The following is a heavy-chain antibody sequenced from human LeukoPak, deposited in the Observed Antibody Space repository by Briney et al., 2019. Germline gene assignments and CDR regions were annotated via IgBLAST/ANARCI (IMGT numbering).Heavy chain of an antibody. CDR1: GFTFSSYA. Sequence: PGGSLRLSCAASGFTFSSYAMSWVRQAPGEGLEWVSAISGSGTNTDYADSVKGRFTISRDNSKNTLYLQMNSLRAEDTAVYYCARPVVAATTPDTFDIWGQGTMVTVSS. CDR2: ISGSGTNT. J-gene: IGHJ3*02. CDR3: ARPVVAATTPDTFDI. D-gene: IGHD2-15*01. V-gene: IGHV3-23*01.